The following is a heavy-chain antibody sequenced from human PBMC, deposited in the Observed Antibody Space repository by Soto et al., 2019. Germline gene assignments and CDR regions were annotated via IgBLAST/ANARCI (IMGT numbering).Heavy chain of an antibody. CDR3: ARDPRYGDYPNWFDP. CDR1: GGTFSSYA. CDR2: IIPIFGTA. D-gene: IGHD4-17*01. J-gene: IGHJ5*02. V-gene: IGHV1-69*13. Sequence: SVKVSCKASGGTFSSYAISWVRKAPGQGLEWMGGIIPIFGTANYAQKFQGRVTITADESTSTAYMELSSLRSEDTAVYYCARDPRYGDYPNWFDPWGQGTLVTVSS.